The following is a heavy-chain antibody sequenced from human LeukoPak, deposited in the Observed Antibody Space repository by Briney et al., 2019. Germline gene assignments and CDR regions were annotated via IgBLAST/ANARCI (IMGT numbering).Heavy chain of an antibody. V-gene: IGHV1-69*13. Sequence: SVKVSCKASGGTFSSYAISWVRQAPGQGLEWMGGIIPIFGTANYAQKSQGRVTITADESTSTAYMELSSLRSEDTAVYYCARTKWEGWLGIAVAGTTGPYGMDVWGQGTTVTVSS. J-gene: IGHJ6*02. D-gene: IGHD6-19*01. CDR2: IIPIFGTA. CDR1: GGTFSSYA. CDR3: ARTKWEGWLGIAVAGTTGPYGMDV.